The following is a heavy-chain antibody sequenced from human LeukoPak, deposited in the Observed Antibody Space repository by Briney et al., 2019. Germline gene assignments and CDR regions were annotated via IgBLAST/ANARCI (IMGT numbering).Heavy chain of an antibody. J-gene: IGHJ6*03. D-gene: IGHD3-3*01. CDR2: IYYSGST. CDR3: AGLGISITIFGVVPGGNPMDV. CDR1: GGSISSSIYY. Sequence: SETLSLTCTVSGGSISSSIYYWGWIRQPPGKGLEWIGSIYYSGSTYYNPSLKSRVTISVDTSKNQFSLKLSSVTAADTAVYYCAGLGISITIFGVVPGGNPMDVWGKGTTVTVSS. V-gene: IGHV4-39*07.